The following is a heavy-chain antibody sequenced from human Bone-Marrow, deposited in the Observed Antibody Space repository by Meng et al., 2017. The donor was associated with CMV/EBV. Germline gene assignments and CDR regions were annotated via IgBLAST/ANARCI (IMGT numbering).Heavy chain of an antibody. V-gene: IGHV1-69*12. CDR1: GGTFSSYA. CDR3: ARGEGLLGDWFDP. D-gene: IGHD2-8*02. CDR2: IIPIFGTA. J-gene: IGHJ5*02. Sequence: QVKLGQSGAPVKKPGSSVKVSGNATGGTFSSYAISWLRQAPGQELEWMGGIIPIFGTANYAQKFQGRVTITADESTSTAYMELSSLRSEDTAVYYCARGEGLLGDWFDPWGQGTLVTVSS.